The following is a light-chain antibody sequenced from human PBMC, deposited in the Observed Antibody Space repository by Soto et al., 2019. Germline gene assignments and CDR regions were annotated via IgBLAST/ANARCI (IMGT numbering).Light chain of an antibody. CDR3: QQLDSYPRT. CDR1: QGISSY. Sequence: IPLTQSPSSLSASVGDRVTITCRASQGISSYLAWYQQKPGKAPKLLIYAASTLQSGVPSRFSGSGSGTDFTLTISSLQPEDFATYHCQQLDSYPRTFGQGTKLEIK. J-gene: IGKJ2*01. CDR2: AAS. V-gene: IGKV1-9*01.